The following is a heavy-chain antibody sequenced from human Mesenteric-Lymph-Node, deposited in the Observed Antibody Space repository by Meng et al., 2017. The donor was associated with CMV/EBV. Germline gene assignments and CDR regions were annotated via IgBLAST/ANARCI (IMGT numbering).Heavy chain of an antibody. CDR2: IYYSGST. CDR1: GGSISSGGYY. D-gene: IGHD3-22*01. J-gene: IGHJ4*02. CDR3: ARDSSGYMNFDY. Sequence: VSGGSISSGGYYWSWIRQHPGEGLEWIGYIYYSGSTYYTPSLKSRVTISVDTPKNQFSLKLSSVTAADTAVYYCARDSSGYMNFDYWGQGTLVTVSS. V-gene: IGHV4-31*02.